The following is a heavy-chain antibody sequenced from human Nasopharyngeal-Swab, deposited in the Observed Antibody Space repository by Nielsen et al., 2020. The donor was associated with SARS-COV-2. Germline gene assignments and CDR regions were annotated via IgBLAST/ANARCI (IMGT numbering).Heavy chain of an antibody. CDR2: TSPDGGT. J-gene: IGHJ4*02. CDR3: ASSSSEKRGHDS. Sequence: SETLSLTCAVSSRSISGSDWWSWVRQPPGKGLEWIGETSPDGGTNYNPSLKGRVIVSVDRSKNLFSLSLKSVTAADTAVYYCASSSSEKRGHDSWGQGTLVTVSS. V-gene: IGHV4-4*02. CDR1: SRSISGSDW. D-gene: IGHD6-6*01.